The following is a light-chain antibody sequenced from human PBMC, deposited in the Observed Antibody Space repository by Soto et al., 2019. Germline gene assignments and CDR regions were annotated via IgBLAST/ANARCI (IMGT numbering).Light chain of an antibody. V-gene: IGKV3-11*01. J-gene: IGKJ3*01. CDR3: QRRNNWPPIFT. CDR2: DAS. Sequence: EIVLTQSPATLSLSPGERATLSCRASQSLSGHLAWFQQKPGQPPRLLIYDASNRATGVPARFSGSGSGTDFTLTISSLEPEDFAVYFCQRRNNWPPIFTFGPGTKVDFK. CDR1: QSLSGH.